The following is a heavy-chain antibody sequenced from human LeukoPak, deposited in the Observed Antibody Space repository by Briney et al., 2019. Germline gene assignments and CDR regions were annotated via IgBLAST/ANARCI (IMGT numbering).Heavy chain of an antibody. CDR1: GFTVSSTY. CDR2: IYSDGKV. J-gene: IGHJ4*02. Sequence: PGGSLRLSCAASGFTVSSTYMSWVRQTPGKGLEWVSVIYSDGKVYYIDSVKGRFTISRDTSKNTVYLQMNSLRVEDTAVYYCARDYDGNLEYWGQGTPVTVSS. D-gene: IGHD4-23*01. CDR3: ARDYDGNLEY. V-gene: IGHV3-53*01.